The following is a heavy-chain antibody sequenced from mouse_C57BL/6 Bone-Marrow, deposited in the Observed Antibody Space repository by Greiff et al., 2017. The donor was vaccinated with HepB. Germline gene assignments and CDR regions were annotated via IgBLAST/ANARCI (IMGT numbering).Heavy chain of an antibody. V-gene: IGHV1-81*01. CDR1: GYTFTSYG. D-gene: IGHD1-1*01. J-gene: IGHJ1*03. CDR3: DYYGSSWYFDV. CDR2: IYPRSGNT. Sequence: VQLQESGAELARPGASVKLSCKASGYTFTSYGISWVKQRTGQGLEWIGEIYPRSGNTYYNEKFKGKATLTADKSSSTAYMELRSLTSEDSAVYFCDYYGSSWYFDVWGTGTTVTVSS.